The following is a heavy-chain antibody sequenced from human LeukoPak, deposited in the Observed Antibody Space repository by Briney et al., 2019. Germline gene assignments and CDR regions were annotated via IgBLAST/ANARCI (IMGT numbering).Heavy chain of an antibody. D-gene: IGHD6-13*01. CDR1: GFTFSSYG. CDR2: IRYDGSNK. V-gene: IGHV3-30*02. CDR3: AKDFHSSSWYVYYYYGMDV. Sequence: GGSLRLSCAASGFTFSSYGMHWVRQAPGKGLEWVAFIRYDGSNKHYADSVKGRFTISRDNSKNTLYLQMNSLRAEDTAVYYCAKDFHSSSWYVYYYYGMDVWGQGTTVTVSS. J-gene: IGHJ6*02.